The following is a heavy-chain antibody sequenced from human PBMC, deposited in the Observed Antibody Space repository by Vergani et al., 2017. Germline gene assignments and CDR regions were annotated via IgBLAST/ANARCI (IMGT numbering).Heavy chain of an antibody. J-gene: IGHJ5*02. CDR1: GGSISSYY. CDR2: IYYSGST. D-gene: IGHD6-6*01. Sequence: QVQLQESGPGLVKPSETLSLTCTVSGGSISSYYWSWIRQPPGKGLEWVGYIYYSGSTNYNPSLKSRVTISVDTAKNQFSLKLSSVTAADTAVDCCARVVEYSSSWFDPWGQGTLVTVSS. CDR3: ARVVEYSSSWFDP. V-gene: IGHV4-59*01.